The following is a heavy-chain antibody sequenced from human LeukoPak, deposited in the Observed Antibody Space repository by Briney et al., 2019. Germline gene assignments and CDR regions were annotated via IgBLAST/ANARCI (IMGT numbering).Heavy chain of an antibody. CDR1: GGSISSSSYY. CDR2: IYYSGST. CDR3: AREAGTKYSSGWYDY. V-gene: IGHV4-61*01. J-gene: IGHJ4*02. Sequence: PSETLSLTCTVSGGSISSSSYYWSWIRQPPGKGLEWIGYIYYSGSTNYNPSLKSRVTISVDTSKNQFSLKLSSVTAADTAVYYCAREAGTKYSSGWYDYWGQGTLVTVSS. D-gene: IGHD6-19*01.